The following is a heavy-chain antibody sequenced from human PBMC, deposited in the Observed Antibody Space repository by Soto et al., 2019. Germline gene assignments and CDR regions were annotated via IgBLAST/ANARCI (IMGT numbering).Heavy chain of an antibody. D-gene: IGHD3-22*01. J-gene: IGHJ4*02. Sequence: ASVEVSCKASGYTFTGYDMHWVRQAPGQGLEWMGWINPNSGGTNYAQKFQGRVTMTRDTSISTAYMELSRLRSDDTAAYYCAREKSGYPDYWGQGTLVTVSS. V-gene: IGHV1-2*02. CDR1: GYTFTGYD. CDR2: INPNSGGT. CDR3: AREKSGYPDY.